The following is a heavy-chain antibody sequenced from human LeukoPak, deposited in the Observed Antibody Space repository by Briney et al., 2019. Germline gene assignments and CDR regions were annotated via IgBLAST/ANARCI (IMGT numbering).Heavy chain of an antibody. D-gene: IGHD4-17*01. CDR2: INHSGST. CDR1: GGSFSGYY. Sequence: SETLSLICVVYGGSFSGYYWSWIRQPPGKGLEWIGEINHSGSTNYNPSLKSRVTISVDTSKNQFSLELRSVTAADTAVYYCARDHDDYTPFDYWGQGTLVTVTA. CDR3: ARDHDDYTPFDY. V-gene: IGHV4-34*01. J-gene: IGHJ4*02.